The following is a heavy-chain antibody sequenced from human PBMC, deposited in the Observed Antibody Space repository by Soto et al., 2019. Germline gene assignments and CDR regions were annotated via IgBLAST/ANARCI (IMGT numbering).Heavy chain of an antibody. J-gene: IGHJ4*02. CDR2: INESGST. CDR1: GQSFSGHS. Sequence: QVQLQQWGAGLVKPSETLSLSCAVYGQSFSGHSWAWIRQPPGKGLEWIGEINESGSTYYNPSLKSRVTISPDTSKNQFSLKLSSVRAADTAAYFCARGSGIVALPGELEDVKYDSWGQGTLVNVSS. V-gene: IGHV4-34*01. D-gene: IGHD1-1*01. CDR3: ARGSGIVALPGELEDVKYDS.